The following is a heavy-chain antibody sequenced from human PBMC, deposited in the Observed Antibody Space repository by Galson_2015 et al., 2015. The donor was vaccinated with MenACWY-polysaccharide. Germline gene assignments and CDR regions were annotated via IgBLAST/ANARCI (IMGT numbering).Heavy chain of an antibody. V-gene: IGHV3-33*01. J-gene: IGHJ3*02. CDR3: AREGSRIVFHAFDI. Sequence: SLRLSCAASGLKFRGSGMHWVRQAPGKGLEWVAVIQYDGSIKAYADSVKGRFTISRDNSKNTVFLEMNTLGAEDTAVYYCAREGSRIVFHAFDIWGQGTMVTVSS. CDR1: GLKFRGSG. D-gene: IGHD2-15*01. CDR2: IQYDGSIK.